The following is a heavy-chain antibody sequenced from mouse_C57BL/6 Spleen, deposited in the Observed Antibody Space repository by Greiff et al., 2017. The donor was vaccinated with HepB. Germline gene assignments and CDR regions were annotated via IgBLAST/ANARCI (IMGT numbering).Heavy chain of an antibody. Sequence: QVQLKQPGAELVKPGASVKLSCKASGYTFTSYWMHWVKQRPGRGLEWIGRIDPNSGGTKYNEKFKSKATLTVDKPSSTAYMQLSSLTSEDSAVYYCARWGYDYGDYWAMDYWGQGTSVTVSS. CDR3: ARWGYDYGDYWAMDY. V-gene: IGHV1-72*01. CDR1: GYTFTSYW. CDR2: IDPNSGGT. J-gene: IGHJ4*01. D-gene: IGHD2-4*01.